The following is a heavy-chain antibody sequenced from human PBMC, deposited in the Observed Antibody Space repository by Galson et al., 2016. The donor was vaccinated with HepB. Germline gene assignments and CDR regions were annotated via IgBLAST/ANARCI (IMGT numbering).Heavy chain of an antibody. D-gene: IGHD3-10*01. V-gene: IGHV5-10-1*01. CDR2: IDPDNSYA. CDR1: ENSLTTYW. J-gene: IGHJ4*02. Sequence: QSGAEVKKPGESLRISCEGSENSLTTYWITWVRQLPGKGLQWMGRIDPDNSYASYSPSFQGHVTMSIEKSISTAYLQWSSMKASETAIYYFARIRYFDGGRVHYYPDDWGQGTLVTVSS. CDR3: ARIRYFDGGRVHYYPDD.